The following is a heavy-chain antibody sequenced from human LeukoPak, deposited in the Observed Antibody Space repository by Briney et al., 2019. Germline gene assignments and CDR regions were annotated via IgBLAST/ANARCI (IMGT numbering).Heavy chain of an antibody. CDR2: INLSGGST. J-gene: IGHJ6*02. V-gene: IGHV1-46*01. Sequence: MHWVRQAPXXGLEWMAIINLSGGSTDYTQKFQGRVTMTRDTSTSTVYMELSSLRSEDTAVYYCVRHNHMDVWGQGTTVTVSS. CDR3: VRHNHMDV.